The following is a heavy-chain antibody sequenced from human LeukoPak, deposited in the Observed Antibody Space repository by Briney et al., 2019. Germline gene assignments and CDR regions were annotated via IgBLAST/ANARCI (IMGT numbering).Heavy chain of an antibody. Sequence: ASVKVSCKASGYTFTSYGISWVRQAPGQGLEWMGWISAYNGDTNYSRKLQGRVTMTTDTSTNTAYMELRSLRSDDTAVYYCAGYGDYDGYFDYWGQGTLVTVSS. CDR3: AGYGDYDGYFDY. J-gene: IGHJ4*02. V-gene: IGHV1-18*01. CDR1: GYTFTSYG. CDR2: ISAYNGDT. D-gene: IGHD4-17*01.